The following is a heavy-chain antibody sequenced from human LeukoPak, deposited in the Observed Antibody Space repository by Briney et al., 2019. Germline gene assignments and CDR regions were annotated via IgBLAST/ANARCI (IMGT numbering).Heavy chain of an antibody. CDR3: ARVIGSYRDSAY. Sequence: GGSLRLSCAASGFTFSRYSMNSLRQAPGKGLEWISYITSSSSSMYYADSVKGRFTISRDNAKNSLYRQINNLKDEDTAVSSCARVIGSYRDSAYWGQGTLVTVSS. CDR2: ITSSSSSM. D-gene: IGHD3-16*02. J-gene: IGHJ4*02. V-gene: IGHV3-48*02. CDR1: GFTFSRYS.